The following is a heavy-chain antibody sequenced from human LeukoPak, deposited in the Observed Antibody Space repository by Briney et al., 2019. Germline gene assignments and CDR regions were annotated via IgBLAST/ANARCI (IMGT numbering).Heavy chain of an antibody. Sequence: ASVKVSCKVSGYTLTELSMHWVRQAPGKGLEWMGGFDPEDGETIYAQKFRGRVTMTEDTSTDTAYMELSSLRSEDTAVYYCATRTIFGVVGYEYYMDVWGKGTTVTVSS. V-gene: IGHV1-24*01. CDR1: GYTLTELS. J-gene: IGHJ6*03. CDR2: FDPEDGET. D-gene: IGHD3-3*01. CDR3: ATRTIFGVVGYEYYMDV.